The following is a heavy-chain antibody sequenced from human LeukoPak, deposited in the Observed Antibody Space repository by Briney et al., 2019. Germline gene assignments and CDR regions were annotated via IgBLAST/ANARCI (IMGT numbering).Heavy chain of an antibody. V-gene: IGHV4-31*03. CDR1: GGSISSGGYY. CDR3: ARANSGYDWGYFDY. CDR2: IYYSGST. D-gene: IGHD5-12*01. J-gene: IGHJ4*02. Sequence: SETLSLTCTVSGGSISSGGYYWSWIRQHPGKGLEWIGYIYYSGSTYYNPSLKSRVTISVDTSKNQFSLKLSFVTAADTAVYYCARANSGYDWGYFDYWGQGTLVTVSS.